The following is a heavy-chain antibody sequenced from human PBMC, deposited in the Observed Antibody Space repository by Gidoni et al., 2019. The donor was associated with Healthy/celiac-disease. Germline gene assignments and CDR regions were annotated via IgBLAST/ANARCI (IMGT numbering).Heavy chain of an antibody. Sequence: EVQLVESGGGLVKPGGSLRLSCAASGFTFSSYSMNWVRQAPGKGLEWVSSISSSSSYIYYADSVKGRFTISRDNAKNSLYLQMNSLRAEDTAVYYCARDLFYLYGEPPSRGGFDYWGQGTLVTVSS. CDR3: ARDLFYLYGEPPSRGGFDY. J-gene: IGHJ4*02. CDR1: GFTFSSYS. CDR2: ISSSSSYI. V-gene: IGHV3-21*01. D-gene: IGHD6-13*01.